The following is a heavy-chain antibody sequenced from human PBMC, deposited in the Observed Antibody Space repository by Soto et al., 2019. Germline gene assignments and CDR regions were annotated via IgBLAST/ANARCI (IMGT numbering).Heavy chain of an antibody. CDR1: GGTFSSYT. CDR3: ARQGSSGEYGMDV. D-gene: IGHD6-19*01. CDR2: IIPILGIA. V-gene: IGHV1-69*02. J-gene: IGHJ6*02. Sequence: QVQLVQSGAEVKKPGSSVKVSCKASGGTFSSYTISWVRQAPGQGLEWMGRIIPILGIANYAQKFQGRVTITADKSTSTAYMELSSLRSEDTAVYYCARQGSSGEYGMDVWGQGTTVTVSS.